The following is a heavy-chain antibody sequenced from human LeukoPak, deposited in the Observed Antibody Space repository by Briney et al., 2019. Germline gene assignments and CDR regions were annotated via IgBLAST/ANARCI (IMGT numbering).Heavy chain of an antibody. V-gene: IGHV3-23*01. Sequence: GGCLRLSCAASGFTFTDYAMSAVRQAPGKGLEWVSAISISGDDTYCADSVKGRFTISRDSSKNTLYLQMNSLRAEDAVVYYCARDPQVSYWGQGALVTVSS. CDR1: GFTFTDYA. CDR2: ISISGDDT. CDR3: ARDPQVSY. J-gene: IGHJ4*02.